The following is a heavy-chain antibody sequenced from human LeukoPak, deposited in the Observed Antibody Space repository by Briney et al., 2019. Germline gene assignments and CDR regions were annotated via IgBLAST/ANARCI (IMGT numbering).Heavy chain of an antibody. V-gene: IGHV3-23*01. J-gene: IGHJ4*02. CDR3: AKCDSTGYYSVELVDY. D-gene: IGHD3-22*01. Sequence: GGSLRLSCAASGFTFSSYAMSWVRQAPGKGLEWVSAISGSGGSTYYADSVKGRFTISRDNSKNTVYLQMNSLRAEDTAVYYCAKCDSTGYYSVELVDYWGQGTLVTVSS. CDR1: GFTFSSYA. CDR2: ISGSGGST.